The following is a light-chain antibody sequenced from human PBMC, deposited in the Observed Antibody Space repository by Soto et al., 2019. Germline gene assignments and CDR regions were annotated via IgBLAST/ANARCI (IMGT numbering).Light chain of an antibody. V-gene: IGLV1-44*01. CDR3: AAWDDRLKGYV. Sequence: QSVLTQPPSAYGTRGHRVSISCYGSGSNFGSNTVNWYQHLPGTAPKLLIYNNDQRPSGVPDRFSGSKSGTSASLAISGLQSDDEADYYCAAWDDRLKGYVFGTGTKVTVL. CDR1: GSNFGSNT. CDR2: NND. J-gene: IGLJ1*01.